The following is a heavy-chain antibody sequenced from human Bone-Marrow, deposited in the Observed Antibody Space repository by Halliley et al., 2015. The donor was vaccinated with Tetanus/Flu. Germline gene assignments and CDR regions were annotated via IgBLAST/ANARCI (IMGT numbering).Heavy chain of an antibody. J-gene: IGHJ6*02. CDR3: AKAHYRFYYNLNV. Sequence: WVSLISGDGSTTSYADSVKGRFTISRDNTKNSLYLQMSSLTAEDTGLYYCAKAHYRFYYNLNVWGQGTTVTVSS. V-gene: IGHV3-43*02. CDR2: ISGDGSTT.